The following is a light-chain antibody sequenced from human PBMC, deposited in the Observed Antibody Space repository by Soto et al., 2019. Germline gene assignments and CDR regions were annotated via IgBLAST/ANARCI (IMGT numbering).Light chain of an antibody. V-gene: IGKV3-11*01. CDR3: QQRSNI. J-gene: IGKJ3*01. CDR1: ESTSGY. CDR2: DAS. Sequence: EIVLTQSPATLSLSPGARATLSCRASESTSGYLAWYQQKPGQAPRLLIYDASNRATGIPARFSGSGSGTDFTLTISSLEPEDFAVYYCQQRSNIFGPGTKVDIK.